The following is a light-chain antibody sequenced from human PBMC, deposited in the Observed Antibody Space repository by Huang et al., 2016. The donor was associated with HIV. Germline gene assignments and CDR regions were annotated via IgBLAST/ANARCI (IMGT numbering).Light chain of an antibody. Sequence: EIVLTQSPATLSLSPGEKATLSCRTSQSVSIFLAWYQQRPGQAPRLLIYDASNRALGVPDRFSGSGSGTDFTLTSSGLEPEDFAVYYCQQRSNWPRALTFGGGTRVEI. J-gene: IGKJ4*01. CDR1: QSVSIF. CDR2: DAS. CDR3: QQRSNWPRALT. V-gene: IGKV3-11*01.